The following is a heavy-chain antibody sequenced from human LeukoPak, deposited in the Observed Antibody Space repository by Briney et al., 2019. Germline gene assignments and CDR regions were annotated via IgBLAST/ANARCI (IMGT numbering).Heavy chain of an antibody. CDR2: INHSGST. CDR3: ARDEIYYYYYMDV. J-gene: IGHJ6*03. V-gene: IGHV4-34*01. Sequence: SETLSLTCAVYGGSFSGYYWSWIRQPPGQGLEWIGEINHSGSTNYNPSLKSRVTISVDTSKNQFSLKLSSVTAADTAVYYCARDEIYYYYYMDVWGKGTTVTVSS. D-gene: IGHD5-24*01. CDR1: GGSFSGYY.